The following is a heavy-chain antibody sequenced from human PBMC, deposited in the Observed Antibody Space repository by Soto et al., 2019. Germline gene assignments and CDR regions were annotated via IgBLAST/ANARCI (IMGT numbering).Heavy chain of an antibody. CDR3: SRGDATKIVVTTYYGMDV. J-gene: IGHJ6*02. CDR2: IIPVFGTA. V-gene: IGHV1-69*12. D-gene: IGHD4-17*01. Sequence: QVQLVQSGAEVKKPGSSVRVSCKASGGTLRNYGISWVRQAPGQGLEWMGGIIPVFGTANYAQKFQGRVTMAAHXSTSTVYRDVTSLRSEDTAVYYCSRGDATKIVVTTYYGMDVWGQGTTVTVSS. CDR1: GGTLRNYG.